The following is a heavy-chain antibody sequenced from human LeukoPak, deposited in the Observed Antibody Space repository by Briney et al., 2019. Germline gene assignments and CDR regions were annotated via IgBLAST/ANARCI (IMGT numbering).Heavy chain of an antibody. CDR1: GGSISSSSYY. J-gene: IGHJ4*02. V-gene: IGHV4-39*01. D-gene: IGHD2-15*01. CDR2: IYYSGST. CDR3: ARAGLGYCSGGSCPQYYFDY. Sequence: SETLSLTCTVSGGSISSSSYYWGWIRQPPGKGLECIGSIYYSGSTYYNPSLKSRVTISVDTSKNQFSLKLSSVTAADTAVYYCARAGLGYCSGGSCPQYYFDYWGQGTLVTVSS.